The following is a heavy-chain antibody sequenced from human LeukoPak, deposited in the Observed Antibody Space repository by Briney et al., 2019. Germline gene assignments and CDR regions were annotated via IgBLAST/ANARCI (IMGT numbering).Heavy chain of an antibody. D-gene: IGHD5-18*01. CDR3: ANSKGYADDY. V-gene: IGHV3-30*02. CDR2: IGYDGNDK. Sequence: GGSLRLSCAASGFTFTSYGMHWVRQAPGKGLEWVSFIGYDGNDKYYADSVKGRFTISRDNSKNTLYLQMNNLRPDDTAVYYCANSKGYADDYWGQGTLVTVSS. CDR1: GFTFTSYG. J-gene: IGHJ4*02.